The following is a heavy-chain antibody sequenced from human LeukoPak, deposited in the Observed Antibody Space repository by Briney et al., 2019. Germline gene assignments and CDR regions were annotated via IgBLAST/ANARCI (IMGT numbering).Heavy chain of an antibody. CDR1: GYTFTSYD. CDR3: ARGGGILSGVGGDWFDP. D-gene: IGHD3-3*01. V-gene: IGHV1-8*01. J-gene: IGHJ5*02. Sequence: ASVKVSCKASGYTFTSYDINWVRQATGQGLEWMGWMNPNSGNTGYAQKFQGRVTMTRNTSISTAYMELSSLRSEDTAVYYCARGGGILSGVGGDWFDPWGQGTLVTVSS. CDR2: MNPNSGNT.